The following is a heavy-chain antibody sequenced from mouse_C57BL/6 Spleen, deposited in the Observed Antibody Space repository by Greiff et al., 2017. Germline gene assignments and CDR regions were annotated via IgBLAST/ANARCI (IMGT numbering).Heavy chain of an antibody. CDR1: GYTFTSYW. J-gene: IGHJ3*01. CDR3: ARSTDYGSSYVWCAY. D-gene: IGHD1-1*01. Sequence: QVQLQQPGAELVKPGASVKLSCKASGYTFTSYWMHWVKQRPGQGLEWIGMIHPNSGSTNYNEKFKSKATLTVDKSSSTAYMQLSSLTSEDSAVYYCARSTDYGSSYVWCAYWGQGTLVTVSA. CDR2: IHPNSGST. V-gene: IGHV1-64*01.